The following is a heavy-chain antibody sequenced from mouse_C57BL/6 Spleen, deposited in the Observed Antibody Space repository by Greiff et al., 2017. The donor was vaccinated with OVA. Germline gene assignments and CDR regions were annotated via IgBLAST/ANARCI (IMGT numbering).Heavy chain of an antibody. V-gene: IGHV5-6*01. CDR1: GFTFSSYG. CDR3: ARQDYYGSSRFAY. CDR2: ISSGGSYT. J-gene: IGHJ3*01. D-gene: IGHD1-1*01. Sequence: EVMLVESGGDLVKPGGSLKLSCAASGFTFSSYGMSWVRQTPDKRLEWVATISSGGSYTYYPDSVKGRFTISRDNAKNTLYLQMSSLKSEDTAMYYCARQDYYGSSRFAYWGQGTLVTVSA.